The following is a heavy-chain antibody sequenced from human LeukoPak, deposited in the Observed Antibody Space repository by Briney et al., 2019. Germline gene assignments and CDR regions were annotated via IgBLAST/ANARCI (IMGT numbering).Heavy chain of an antibody. CDR2: IYYSGST. J-gene: IGHJ3*02. CDR3: ARVENVIYYDSRAGAFDI. D-gene: IGHD3-22*01. CDR1: GGSFSGYY. Sequence: PSETLSLTCAVYGGSFSGYYWSWIRQHPGKGLEWIGYIYYSGSTYYNPSLKSRVTISVDTSKNQFSLKLSSVTAADTAVYYCARVENVIYYDSRAGAFDIWGQGTMVTVSS. V-gene: IGHV4-31*11.